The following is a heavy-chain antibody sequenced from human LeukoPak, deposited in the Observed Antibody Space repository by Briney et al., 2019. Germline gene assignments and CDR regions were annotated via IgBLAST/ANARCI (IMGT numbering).Heavy chain of an antibody. CDR3: ARSYGDYGNYYYYMDV. CDR2: INPNSGGT. CDR1: GYTFTGYY. J-gene: IGHJ6*03. D-gene: IGHD4-17*01. Sequence: ASVKVSCKASGYTFTGYYMHWVRQAPGQGLEWMGQINPNSGGTNYAQKFQGRVTMTRDTSISTAYMELSRLRSDDTAVYYCARSYGDYGNYYYYMDVWGKRTTVAVSS. V-gene: IGHV1-2*06.